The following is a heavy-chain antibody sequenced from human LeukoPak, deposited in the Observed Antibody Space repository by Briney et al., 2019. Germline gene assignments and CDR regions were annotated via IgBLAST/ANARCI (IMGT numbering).Heavy chain of an antibody. V-gene: IGHV3-74*01. Sequence: PGGSLRLSCAASGFTFSNYWMDWVRQAPGKGLVWVSRINSDGSSTTSADSVKGRFTIPRDNAKNTLYLQMNSLRAEDTAVYYCAKGGATVIDYWGQGTLVTVSS. CDR2: INSDGSST. CDR1: GFTFSNYW. CDR3: AKGGATVIDY. J-gene: IGHJ4*02. D-gene: IGHD4-17*01.